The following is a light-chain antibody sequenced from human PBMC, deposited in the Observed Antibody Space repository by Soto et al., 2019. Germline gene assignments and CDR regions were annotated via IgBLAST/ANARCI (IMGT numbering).Light chain of an antibody. V-gene: IGKV2-30*01. CDR3: MPGTYRPRLT. CDR1: QSLVYSDGNTY. Sequence: DVVMTQSPLSLPVTLGQPASISCRSSQSLVYSDGNTYLNWFHQRPGQSPRRLIYKVSNRDSGGPGRFRGRGVGTCFKLKIRRVGAGDVWGLFCMPGTYRPRLTFGGGAKVEVK. CDR2: KVS. J-gene: IGKJ4*01.